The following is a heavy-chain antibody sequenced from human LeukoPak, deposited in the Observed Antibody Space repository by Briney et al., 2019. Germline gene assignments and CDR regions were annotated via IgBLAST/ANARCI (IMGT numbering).Heavy chain of an antibody. J-gene: IGHJ6*03. Sequence: SETLSLTCSVSGGSIGSSTYFWGWIRQPPGKGLEWIGTIYHTGTTYYNPSLQSRVTISVDTSKNQFSLNLSSVTATDTAVYFCARHYTLVTAPGAYYMDVWGKGTTVTVSS. CDR2: IYHTGTT. CDR1: GGSIGSSTYF. CDR3: ARHYTLVTAPGAYYMDV. D-gene: IGHD6-13*01. V-gene: IGHV4-39*01.